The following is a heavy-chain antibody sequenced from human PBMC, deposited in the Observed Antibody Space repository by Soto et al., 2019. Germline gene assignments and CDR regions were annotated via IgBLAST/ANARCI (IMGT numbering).Heavy chain of an antibody. J-gene: IGHJ4*02. CDR2: IYYTGST. D-gene: IGHD3-16*01. CDR3: AGEGEVLSHVDY. CDR1: GGSISSSSYY. Sequence: SETLSLTCSVSGGSISSSSYYWGWIRQPPGKGLEWIGSIYYTGSTRYNPSLKSRVTLSVDSSNNQLFLEVTSVTAADTAVYYCAGEGEVLSHVDYWGQGIQVTVSS. V-gene: IGHV4-39*07.